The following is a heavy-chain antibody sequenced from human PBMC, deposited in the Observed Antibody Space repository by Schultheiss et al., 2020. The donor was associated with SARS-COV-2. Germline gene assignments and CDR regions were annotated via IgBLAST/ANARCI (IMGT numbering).Heavy chain of an antibody. Sequence: SETLSLTCTVSGGSVSSGTYYWGWIRQPPGKGLEWIGSIYYSGSTYYKSSLKSRVSISVDTSKNQFSLKLSSVTAADTAVYYCARHTKDHWVVVPAALKWFDPWGQGTLVTVSS. V-gene: IGHV4-39*01. CDR1: GGSVSSGTYY. J-gene: IGHJ5*02. D-gene: IGHD2-2*01. CDR2: IYYSGST. CDR3: ARHTKDHWVVVPAALKWFDP.